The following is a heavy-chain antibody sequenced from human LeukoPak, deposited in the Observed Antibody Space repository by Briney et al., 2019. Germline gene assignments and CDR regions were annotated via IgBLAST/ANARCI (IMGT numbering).Heavy chain of an antibody. CDR2: IYHSGST. CDR3: ARPGDSSSSYAFDI. CDR1: GGSISSGGYS. V-gene: IGHV4-30-2*03. J-gene: IGHJ3*02. Sequence: SQTLSLTCAVSGGSISSGGYSWSWIRQPPGKGLEWIGYIYHSGSTYYNPSLKSRVTISVDTSKNQFSLKLSSVTAADTAVYYCARPGDSSSSYAFDIWGQGTMVTVSS. D-gene: IGHD6-6*01.